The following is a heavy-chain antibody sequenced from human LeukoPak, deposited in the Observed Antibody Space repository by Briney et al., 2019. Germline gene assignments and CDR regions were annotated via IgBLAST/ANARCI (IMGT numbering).Heavy chain of an antibody. CDR3: ARDRVSSGWDHDY. Sequence: GRSLRLSCAASGFTFSSYWMSWVRRAPGKGLEWVANIKQDGSEKYYVDSVKGRFTISRDNAKNSLYLQMNSLRAEDTAVYYCARDRVSSGWDHDYWGQGTLVTVSS. CDR2: IKQDGSEK. D-gene: IGHD6-19*01. J-gene: IGHJ4*02. V-gene: IGHV3-7*01. CDR1: GFTFSSYW.